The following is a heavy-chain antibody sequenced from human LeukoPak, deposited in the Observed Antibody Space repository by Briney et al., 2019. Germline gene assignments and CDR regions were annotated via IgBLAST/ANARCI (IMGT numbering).Heavy chain of an antibody. V-gene: IGHV3-74*01. CDR2: INTDGSDT. CDR3: ARGFSGGHDY. J-gene: IGHJ4*02. D-gene: IGHD2-15*01. Sequence: PGGSLRLSCAASGFTFSSYWMHWVRQAPGKGLVWVSRINTDGSDTNYADSVKGRFTISRDNAKNTLYLQMNSLRAEDTAVYYCARGFSGGHDYWGQGTLVTVSS. CDR1: GFTFSSYW.